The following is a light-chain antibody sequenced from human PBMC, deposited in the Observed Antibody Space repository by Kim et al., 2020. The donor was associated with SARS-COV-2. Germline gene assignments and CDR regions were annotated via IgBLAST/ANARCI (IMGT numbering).Light chain of an antibody. J-gene: IGLJ2*01. CDR1: SSDVGRYNL. Sequence: QAMTISCTGTSSDVGRYNLVSWYQQHPGQAPKLIIYEVSKRPSGVSNRFSGSKSGNTASLTISGLQAEDEADYYCCSYAGSSTPVVFGGGTQLTVL. CDR2: EVS. V-gene: IGLV2-23*02. CDR3: CSYAGSSTPVV.